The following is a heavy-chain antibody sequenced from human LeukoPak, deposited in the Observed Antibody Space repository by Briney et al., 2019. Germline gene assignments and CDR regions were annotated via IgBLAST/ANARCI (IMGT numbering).Heavy chain of an antibody. CDR3: ATPSRSHSPGAFDI. CDR1: GGTFSSYA. CDR2: IIPIFGTA. Sequence: GSSVKVSCKASGGTFSSYAISWVRQALGQGLEWMGGIIPIFGTANYAQKFQGRVTMTEDTSTDTAYMELSSLRSEDTAVYYCATPSRSHSPGAFDIWGQGTMVTVSS. D-gene: IGHD2-15*01. V-gene: IGHV1-69*06. J-gene: IGHJ3*02.